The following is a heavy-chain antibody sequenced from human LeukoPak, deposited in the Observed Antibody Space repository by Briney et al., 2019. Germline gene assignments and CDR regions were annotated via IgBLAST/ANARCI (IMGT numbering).Heavy chain of an antibody. D-gene: IGHD6-13*01. V-gene: IGHV3-23*01. Sequence: GGSLRLSCAASGFTFRNYAMSWVRQAPGKGLEWVSGISDSGGNTYYADSVKGRFTISRDNSKNTLNLQMNSLRAEDTAVYYCAKDRYSGLNTIDYWGQGTLVTVSS. CDR1: GFTFRNYA. CDR3: AKDRYSGLNTIDY. J-gene: IGHJ4*02. CDR2: ISDSGGNT.